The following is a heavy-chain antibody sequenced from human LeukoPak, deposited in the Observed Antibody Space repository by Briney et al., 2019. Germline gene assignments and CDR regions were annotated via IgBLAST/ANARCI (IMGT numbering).Heavy chain of an antibody. J-gene: IGHJ4*02. CDR1: GFTFGSYW. V-gene: IGHV3-7*01. CDR3: ARHPYDNSAYFDY. CDR2: INQDGSET. D-gene: IGHD3-22*01. Sequence: PGGSLRLSCAASGFTFGSYWMNWVRQAPGKGLEWVSNINQDGSETHYVDSVKGRFTISRDNAKNSLYLQVNSLRADDTAVYYCARHPYDNSAYFDYWGQGILVTVSS.